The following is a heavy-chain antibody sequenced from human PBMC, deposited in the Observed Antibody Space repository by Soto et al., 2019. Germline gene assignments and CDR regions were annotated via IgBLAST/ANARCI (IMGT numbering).Heavy chain of an antibody. Sequence: GGSLRLSCAASGFSFNNYAMNWVRQAPGKGLEWVSAISGSGGSKDYADSVKGRFTISRDNSKSTLYLQMNNLGADDTALYYCAKVQGDYYYYGLDVWGQGTTVTVSS. CDR3: AKVQGDYYYYGLDV. J-gene: IGHJ6*02. CDR1: GFSFNNYA. CDR2: ISGSGGSK. V-gene: IGHV3-23*01.